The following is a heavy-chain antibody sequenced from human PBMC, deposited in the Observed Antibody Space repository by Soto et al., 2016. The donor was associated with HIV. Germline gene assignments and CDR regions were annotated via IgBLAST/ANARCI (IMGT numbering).Heavy chain of an antibody. J-gene: IGHJ3*02. CDR2: ISSGSGSA. D-gene: IGHD1-26*01. Sequence: EVQLLESGGDLVQPGGSLRLSCAASGFTFSSDAMSWVRQAPGKGLEWVSVISSGSGSAYYADSVKGRFTISRDNSKNMLYLQMNSLRAEDTAVYYCAEGVGARRGASAFDIVGPRDNGHRLF. CDR3: AEGVGARRGASAFDI. V-gene: IGHV3-23*01. CDR1: GFTFSSDA.